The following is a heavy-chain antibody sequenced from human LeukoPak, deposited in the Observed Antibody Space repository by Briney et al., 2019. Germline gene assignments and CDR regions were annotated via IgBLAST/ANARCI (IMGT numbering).Heavy chain of an antibody. V-gene: IGHV3-48*04. CDR3: ARGYSSSWFSAFDI. CDR2: ISSSSSTI. Sequence: GGSLRLSCAASGFTFSSYSMNWVRQAPGKGLEWVSYISSSSSTIYYADSVKGRFTISRDNARDSLYLQMNSLRAEDTAVYYCARGYSSSWFSAFDIWGQGTMVTVSS. D-gene: IGHD6-13*01. CDR1: GFTFSSYS. J-gene: IGHJ3*02.